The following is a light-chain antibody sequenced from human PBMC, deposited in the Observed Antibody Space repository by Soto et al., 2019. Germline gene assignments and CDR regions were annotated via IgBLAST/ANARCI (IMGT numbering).Light chain of an antibody. CDR2: AAS. CDR1: QSISRY. J-gene: IGKJ4*01. CDR3: QQSHSTPLT. Sequence: DIQMTQSPSSLSASVGDRVTITCRASQSISRYVNWDPQRAGTASKFLIYAASNLQIGVPSRFSGSGFGTDFTLTISSLQPEDFATYYCQQSHSTPLTFGGGTKVDIK. V-gene: IGKV1-39*01.